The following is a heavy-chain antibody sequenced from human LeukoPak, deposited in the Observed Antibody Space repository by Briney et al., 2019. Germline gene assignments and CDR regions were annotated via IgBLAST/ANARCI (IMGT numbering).Heavy chain of an antibody. V-gene: IGHV3-30*04. CDR1: GFTFSSYA. CDR2: ISYDGSNK. J-gene: IGHJ2*01. D-gene: IGHD2-8*01. Sequence: GGSLRLSCAASGFTFSSYAMHWVRQAPGKGLEWVAVISYDGSNKYYADSVKGRFTISRDNAKNSLYLQMNSLRAEDTALYYCARSVTDGVRYYWYFDLWGRGTLVTVSS. CDR3: ARSVTDGVRYYWYFDL.